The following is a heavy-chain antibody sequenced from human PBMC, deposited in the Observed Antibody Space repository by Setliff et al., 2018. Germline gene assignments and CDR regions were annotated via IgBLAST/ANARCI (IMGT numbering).Heavy chain of an antibody. Sequence: PSETLSLTCSVSGGSINEYYWSWFRQPVGKGLEWIGRIYSDENTDYNPSLKSRVTMSADTSKNQFSLKLKSVTAADTAVYYCTRNFLGWLARFWGRGTLVTVSS. CDR2: IYSDENT. D-gene: IGHD6-19*01. V-gene: IGHV4-4*07. J-gene: IGHJ4*02. CDR1: GGSINEYY. CDR3: TRNFLGWLARF.